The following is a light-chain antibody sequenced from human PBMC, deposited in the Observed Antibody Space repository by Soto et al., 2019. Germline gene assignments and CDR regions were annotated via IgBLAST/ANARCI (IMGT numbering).Light chain of an antibody. CDR3: TAGSNDLWV. Sequence: QSVLTQPPSASRSPGQSVTMSCTGTSSDVGGYNYVSWYQHHPGKAPKLMIYEVSKRPSGVPDRFSGSKSGNTASLTVSGLQAEDEADYHCTAGSNDLWVFGGGTKLTVL. CDR1: SSDVGGYNY. J-gene: IGLJ3*02. CDR2: EVS. V-gene: IGLV2-8*01.